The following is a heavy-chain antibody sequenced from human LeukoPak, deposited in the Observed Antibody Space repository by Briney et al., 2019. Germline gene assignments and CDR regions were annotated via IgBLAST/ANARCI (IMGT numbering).Heavy chain of an antibody. CDR1: GSTFSSYG. J-gene: IGHJ5*02. CDR3: IVFGDSNH. Sequence: PGGSLRLSCAASGSTFSSYGMHWVRQAPGKGLEWVSAIHTSGGTCYADSVKGRFTISRDTSKNTPYLQINSLRVEDTAVYYCIVFGDSNHWGQGTLVTVSS. V-gene: IGHV3-NL1*01. CDR2: IHTSGGT. D-gene: IGHD4-17*01.